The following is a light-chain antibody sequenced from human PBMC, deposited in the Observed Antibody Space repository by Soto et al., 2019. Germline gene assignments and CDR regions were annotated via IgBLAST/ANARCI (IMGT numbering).Light chain of an antibody. J-gene: IGKJ1*01. Sequence: VLLTQSPVTVYLSPGDRAHLYSSPSQSFRGMLAWYQQKPGQAPRLLIYDAYTRATGIPPRFSGSGSGTDFTLTISSLQSEDFAVYYCQQHNNWPPWTFGQGTKV. V-gene: IGKV3-11*01. CDR2: DAY. CDR3: QQHNNWPPWT. CDR1: QSFRGM.